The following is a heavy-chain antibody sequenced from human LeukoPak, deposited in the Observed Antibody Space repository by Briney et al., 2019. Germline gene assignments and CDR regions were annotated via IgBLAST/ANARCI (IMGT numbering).Heavy chain of an antibody. Sequence: PGRSLRLSCSASGFTFSSYAMHWVRQAPGKGLEWVAVILFDASNKYYADSVKGRFTISRDKSKKTLYLQMNSLRAEDTAVYYCTTIAAAGQFDYWGQGTLVTVSS. J-gene: IGHJ4*02. CDR1: GFTFSSYA. CDR2: ILFDASNK. CDR3: TTIAAAGQFDY. D-gene: IGHD6-13*01. V-gene: IGHV3-30-3*01.